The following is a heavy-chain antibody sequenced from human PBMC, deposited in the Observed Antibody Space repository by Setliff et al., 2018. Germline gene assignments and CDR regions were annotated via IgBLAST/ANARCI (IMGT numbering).Heavy chain of an antibody. Sequence: SETLSLTCAGYGGSFSGYHWSWSRQPPGKGMEWIGSVYYSGYTYYNPSLQSRVTISVDMAKNQFSMKLTSVTAADTAVYYCARVDFTMIQGVLGLWGQGTLVTVPQ. CDR3: ARVDFTMIQGVLGL. V-gene: IGHV4-34*01. CDR2: VYYSGYT. CDR1: GGSFSGYH. D-gene: IGHD3-10*01. J-gene: IGHJ1*01.